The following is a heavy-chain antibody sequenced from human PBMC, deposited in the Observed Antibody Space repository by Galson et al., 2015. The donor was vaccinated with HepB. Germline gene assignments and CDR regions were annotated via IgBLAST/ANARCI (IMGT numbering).Heavy chain of an antibody. CDR2: INSDGSST. CDR1: GFTFSSYW. J-gene: IGHJ4*02. D-gene: IGHD3-16*01. Sequence: SLRLSCAASGFTFSSYWMHWVRHAPGKGLVWVSRINSDGSSTSYADSVKGRFTISRDNAKNTLYLQMNSLRAEDTAVYYCARDRGGYYFDYWGQGTLVTVSS. CDR3: ARDRGGYYFDY. V-gene: IGHV3-74*01.